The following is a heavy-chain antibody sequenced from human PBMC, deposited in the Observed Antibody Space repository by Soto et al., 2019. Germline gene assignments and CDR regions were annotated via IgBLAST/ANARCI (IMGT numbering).Heavy chain of an antibody. CDR1: GGSISSSSW. J-gene: IGHJ3*01. V-gene: IGHV4-4*02. CDR3: ARGLSFRGYFYV. D-gene: IGHD5-18*01. Sequence: HLQESGPGLVKPSGTLSLTCDVSGGSISSSSWWPWVRQSPGKGLEWIGEIYHAGCPNYNPSFQSRVTILADKSKNHFSLRLNSVTDADTAIYYSARGLSFRGYFYVWGQWKTVAVSS. CDR2: IYHAGCP.